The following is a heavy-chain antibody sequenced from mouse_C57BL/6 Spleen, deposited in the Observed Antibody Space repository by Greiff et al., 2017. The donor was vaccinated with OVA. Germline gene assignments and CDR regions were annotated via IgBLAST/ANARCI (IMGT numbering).Heavy chain of an antibody. CDR3: ARRGLRHYYAMDY. D-gene: IGHD1-2*01. J-gene: IGHJ4*01. V-gene: IGHV1-52*01. CDR1: GYTFTSYW. CDR2: IDPSDSET. Sequence: QVQLQQPGAELVRPGSSVKLSCKASGYTFTSYWMHWVKQRPIQGLEWIGNIDPSDSETHYNQKFKDKATLTVDKSSSTAYMQISSLTSEDSAVYYCARRGLRHYYAMDYWGQGTSVTVSS.